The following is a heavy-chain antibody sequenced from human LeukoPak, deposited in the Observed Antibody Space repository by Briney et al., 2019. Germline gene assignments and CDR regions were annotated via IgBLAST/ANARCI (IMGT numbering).Heavy chain of an antibody. J-gene: IGHJ4*02. CDR2: ISYDGSNK. Sequence: PGGSLRLSCAASGFTFSNYGMHWVRQAPGKGLEWVAVISYDGSNKYYADSVKGRFTISRDNSKNMLYLQMNSLRAEDTAVYYCARGYCSSATCRLFDYWGQGALVTVSS. CDR1: GFTFSNYG. D-gene: IGHD2-2*01. CDR3: ARGYCSSATCRLFDY. V-gene: IGHV3-30*03.